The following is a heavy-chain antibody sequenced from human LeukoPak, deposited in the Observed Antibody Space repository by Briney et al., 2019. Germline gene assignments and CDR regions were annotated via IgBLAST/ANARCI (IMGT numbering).Heavy chain of an antibody. CDR3: ARVISMISATDAFDI. J-gene: IGHJ3*02. V-gene: IGHV4-4*02. CDR1: GGSISSSNW. CDR2: IYHSGST. Sequence: SETLSLTCAASGGSISSSNWWSWVRPPPGKGLEWIGEIYHSGSTNYNPSLKRRVTISIDKAKNQLSLKMSSVTAADTAVYYCARVISMISATDAFDIWGQGTMVTVSS. D-gene: IGHD3-22*01.